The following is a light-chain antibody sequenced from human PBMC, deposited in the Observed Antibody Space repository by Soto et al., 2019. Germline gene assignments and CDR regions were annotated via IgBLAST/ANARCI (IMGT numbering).Light chain of an antibody. CDR2: EST. CDR1: QNVRSY. Sequence: DIHMTQSPSSLSASVGDTVIITCRASQNVRSYLNWYQQKSGKAPKLLIYESTSLESGVPSRFSGDGFGTDFTLTISSLHPEDFATYYCQQSFFAPPTFGRGTKVEI. J-gene: IGKJ1*01. V-gene: IGKV1-39*01. CDR3: QQSFFAPPT.